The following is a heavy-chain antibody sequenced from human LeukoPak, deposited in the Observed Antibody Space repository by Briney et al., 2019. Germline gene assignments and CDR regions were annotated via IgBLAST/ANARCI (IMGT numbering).Heavy chain of an antibody. CDR2: INSDGSTT. CDR3: IYYGSGSYYKYYFDY. CDR1: GFTLSSYW. Sequence: GGSLRLSCAASGFTLSSYWMHWVRQAPGKGLVWVSRINSDGSTTSYAASVKGRFTISRDNAKNTLYLQMNSLRAEDTAVYYCIYYGSGSYYKYYFDYWGQGTLVTVSS. J-gene: IGHJ4*02. V-gene: IGHV3-74*01. D-gene: IGHD3-10*01.